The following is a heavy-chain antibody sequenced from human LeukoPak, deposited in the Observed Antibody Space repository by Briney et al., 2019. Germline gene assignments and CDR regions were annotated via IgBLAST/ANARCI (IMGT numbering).Heavy chain of an antibody. D-gene: IGHD3-22*01. CDR3: AREVEYYDSSGYRPHAFDI. CDR2: TYYRSKWYN. CDR1: GDSVSSNSAA. V-gene: IGHV6-1*01. J-gene: IGHJ3*02. Sequence: SQTLSLTCAISGDSVSSNSAAWNWIRQSPSRGLEWLGRTYYRSKWYNDYAVSVKSRITINPDTSKNQFSLKLNSVTAADTAVYYCAREVEYYDSSGYRPHAFDIWGQGAVVTVSS.